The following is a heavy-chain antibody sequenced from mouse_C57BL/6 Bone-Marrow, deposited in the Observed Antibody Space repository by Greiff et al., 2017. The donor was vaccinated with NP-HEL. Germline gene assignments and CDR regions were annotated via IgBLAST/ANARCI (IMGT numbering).Heavy chain of an antibody. CDR3: AREGGYGSSWFAY. V-gene: IGHV1-61*01. D-gene: IGHD1-1*01. J-gene: IGHJ3*01. CDR1: GYTFTSYW. Sequence: QVQLKQPGAELVRPGSSVKLSCKASGYTFTSYWMDWVKQRPGQGLEWIGNIYPSDSETHYNQKFKVKATLTVDKSSSTAYMQLSSLTSEDSAVYYCAREGGYGSSWFAYWGQGTLVTVSA. CDR2: IYPSDSET.